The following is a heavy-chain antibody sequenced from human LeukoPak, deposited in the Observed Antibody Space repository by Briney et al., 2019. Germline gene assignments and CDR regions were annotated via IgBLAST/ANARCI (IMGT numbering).Heavy chain of an antibody. Sequence: SETLSLTCTVSGGSISSSSYYWGWIRQPPRKGLEWIGTIYYSGSTYYNPSLKSRVTISIDTSKNQFSLKLSSVTAADTGVFYCARGSYDILTGYSSFGEYWGQGTLVTVSS. CDR3: ARGSYDILTGYSSFGEY. J-gene: IGHJ4*02. CDR2: IYYSGST. V-gene: IGHV4-39*01. CDR1: GGSISSSSYY. D-gene: IGHD3-9*01.